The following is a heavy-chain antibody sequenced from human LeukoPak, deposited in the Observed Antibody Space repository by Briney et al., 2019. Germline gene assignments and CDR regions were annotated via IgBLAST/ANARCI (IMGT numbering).Heavy chain of an antibody. D-gene: IGHD5-18*01. CDR1: GRSFSGYY. CDR3: ARAQYSYGQDY. V-gene: IGHV4-34*01. Sequence: SETLSLTCAVYGRSFSGYYWSWIRQPPGKGLEWIGEINHSGSTNYNPSLKSRVTISVDTSKNRFSLKLSSVTAADTAVYYCARAQYSYGQDYWGQGTLVTVSS. J-gene: IGHJ4*02. CDR2: INHSGST.